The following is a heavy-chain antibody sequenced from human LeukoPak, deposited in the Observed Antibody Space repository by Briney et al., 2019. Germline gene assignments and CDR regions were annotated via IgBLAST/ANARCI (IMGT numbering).Heavy chain of an antibody. CDR3: ARVAADPYYDFWSGYANYFDY. V-gene: IGHV4-34*01. J-gene: IGHJ4*02. Sequence: SETLSLTCAVYGGSFSGYYWGWIRQPPGKGLEWIGTIYYSGSTYYNPSLKSRVTISIDTSKNQFSLKLSSVTAADTAVFYCARVAADPYYDFWSGYANYFDYWGQGTPVSVSS. CDR2: IYYSGST. D-gene: IGHD3-3*01. CDR1: GGSFSGYY.